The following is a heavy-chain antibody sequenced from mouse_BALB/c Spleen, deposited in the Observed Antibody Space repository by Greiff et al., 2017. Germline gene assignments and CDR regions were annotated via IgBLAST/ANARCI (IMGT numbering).Heavy chain of an antibody. CDR2: ISSGGSYT. V-gene: IGHV5-6*02. CDR3: ARHERIYYGSSFYYFDY. J-gene: IGHJ2*01. Sequence: EVKLEESGGDLVKPGGSLKLSCAASGFTFSSYGMSWVRQTPDKRLEWVATISSGGSYTYYPDSVKGRFTISRDNAKNTLYLQMSSLKSEDTAMYYCARHERIYYGSSFYYFDYWGQGTTLTVSS. CDR1: GFTFSSYG. D-gene: IGHD1-1*01.